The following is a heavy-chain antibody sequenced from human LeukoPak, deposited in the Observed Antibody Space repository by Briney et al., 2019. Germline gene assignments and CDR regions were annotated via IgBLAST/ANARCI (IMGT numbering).Heavy chain of an antibody. CDR3: AMPRSGGLQLVRFDY. Sequence: ASVKVSFKASGGTFSSYAISWVRQAPGQGLEWMGGIIPIFGTANYAQKFQGRVTITADESTSTAYMELSSLRSEDTAVYYCAMPRSGGLQLVRFDYWGQGTLVTVSS. V-gene: IGHV1-69*13. D-gene: IGHD6-13*01. J-gene: IGHJ4*02. CDR1: GGTFSSYA. CDR2: IIPIFGTA.